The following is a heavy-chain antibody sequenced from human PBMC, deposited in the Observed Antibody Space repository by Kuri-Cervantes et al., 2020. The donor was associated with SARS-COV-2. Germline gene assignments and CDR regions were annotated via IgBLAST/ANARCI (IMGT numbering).Heavy chain of an antibody. J-gene: IGHJ4*02. CDR1: GFTFSSYA. D-gene: IGHD1-1*01. CDR2: INPDGSYT. V-gene: IGHV3-74*01. Sequence: GESLKISCAASGFTFSSYAMSRVRQAPGKGLVWVSRINPDGSYTNNADSVKGRFTLSRDNAKNMLFLQMNSLRAEDTAVYYCVRDGDHWNFAYWDQGNLVPGAS. CDR3: VRDGDHWNFAY.